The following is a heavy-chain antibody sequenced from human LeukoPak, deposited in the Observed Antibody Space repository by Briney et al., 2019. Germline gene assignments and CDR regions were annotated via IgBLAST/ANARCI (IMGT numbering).Heavy chain of an antibody. Sequence: GGSLRLSCAAPGFTFSSYAMSWVRQAPGKGLEWVSGISGSGGSTYYVDSVKGRFTISRDNSKNTLYLQMNSLRADGTAVYYCARTDRGGWGVGYYYYGMDVWGQGTTVTVSS. CDR2: ISGSGGST. D-gene: IGHD6-19*01. CDR3: ARTDRGGWGVGYYYYGMDV. J-gene: IGHJ6*02. CDR1: GFTFSSYA. V-gene: IGHV3-23*01.